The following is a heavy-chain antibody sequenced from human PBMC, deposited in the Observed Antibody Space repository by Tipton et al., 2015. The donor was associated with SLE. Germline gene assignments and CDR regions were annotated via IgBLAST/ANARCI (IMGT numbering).Heavy chain of an antibody. CDR1: AYSFTKYD. Sequence: QVQLGQSGTEVKKPGASVKVSCRTSAYSFTKYDIIWERQAPGQGLEWMGWISPYSGNSDSAQKFQGRLTLTTDPSTSIVFMDLRSRIADDTAIYYCARHLNYSVPTIGSGHFYMDVWGKGNTDTISS. CDR2: ISPYSGNS. D-gene: IGHD3-10*01. V-gene: IGHV1-18*01. CDR3: ARHLNYSVPTIGSGHFYMDV. J-gene: IGHJ6*03.